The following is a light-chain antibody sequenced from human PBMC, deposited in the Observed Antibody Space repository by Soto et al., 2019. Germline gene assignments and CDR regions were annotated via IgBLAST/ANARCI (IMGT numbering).Light chain of an antibody. CDR3: KQTYSGPLT. CDR2: TAY. V-gene: IGKV1-39*01. Sequence: DIQMTQSPSSLSASVGDRVTITCRASQSISIYLNWYQQKPGKAPKVLIYTAYSLQSGVQSRFSGIGSGTDFTLSIRSLQPEDFATYYCKQTYSGPLTFGGGTKVDIK. J-gene: IGKJ4*01. CDR1: QSISIY.